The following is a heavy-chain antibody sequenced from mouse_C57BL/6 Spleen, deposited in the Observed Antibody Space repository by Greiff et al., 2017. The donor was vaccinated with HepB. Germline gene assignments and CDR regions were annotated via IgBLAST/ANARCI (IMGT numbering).Heavy chain of an antibody. CDR1: GYTFTDYY. V-gene: IGHV1-76*01. D-gene: IGHD3-3*01. CDR3: ARSGGDLYWYFDV. Sequence: QVQLQQSGAELVRPGASVKLSCKASGYTFTDYYINWVKQRPGQGLEWIARIYPGSGNTYYNEKFKGKATLTAEKSSSTAYMQSSSLTSEDSAVYFCARSGGDLYWYFDVWGTGTTVTVSS. J-gene: IGHJ1*03. CDR2: IYPGSGNT.